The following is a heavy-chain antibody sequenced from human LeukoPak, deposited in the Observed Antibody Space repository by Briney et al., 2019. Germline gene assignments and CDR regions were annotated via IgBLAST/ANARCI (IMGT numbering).Heavy chain of an antibody. CDR2: ISYDGSNK. CDR3: ARDGYGDYVTLGAFDL. CDR1: DFTFSSYA. Sequence: GGSLRLSCAASDFTFSSYAMNWVRQAPGKGLEWVAVISYDGSNKYSADSVKGRFTISRDNSKDTLYLQMNSLRAEDTAVYYCARDGYGDYVTLGAFDLWGQGTMVIVSS. D-gene: IGHD4-17*01. J-gene: IGHJ3*01. V-gene: IGHV3-30-3*01.